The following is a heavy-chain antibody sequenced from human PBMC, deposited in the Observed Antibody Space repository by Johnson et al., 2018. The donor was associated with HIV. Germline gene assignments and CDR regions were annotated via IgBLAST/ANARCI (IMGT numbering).Heavy chain of an antibody. CDR3: ARDRVMVGATVDAFDI. V-gene: IGHV3-20*04. Sequence: VLLVESGGGVVRPGGSLRLSCAASGFTFDDYDMSWVRQAPGKGLEWVSGINWNGGSTGYADSVKGRFTISRDNAKNSLYLKMSSLRAEDTALYYCARDRVMVGATVDAFDIWGQGTMVTVSS. D-gene: IGHD1-26*01. CDR2: INWNGGST. J-gene: IGHJ3*02. CDR1: GFTFDDYD.